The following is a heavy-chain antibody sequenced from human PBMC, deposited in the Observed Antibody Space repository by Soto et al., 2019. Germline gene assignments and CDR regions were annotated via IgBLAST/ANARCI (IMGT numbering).Heavy chain of an antibody. Sequence: PSETLSLTCTVSGVSISSSSYYWGWIRQPPGKGLEWIGSIYYSGSTYYNPSLKSRVTISVDTSKNQFSLKLSSVTAADTAVYYCARHSPPRGLGYLYYFDYWGQGTLVTVSS. D-gene: IGHD3-9*01. CDR1: GVSISSSSYY. J-gene: IGHJ4*02. CDR3: ARHSPPRGLGYLYYFDY. CDR2: IYYSGST. V-gene: IGHV4-39*01.